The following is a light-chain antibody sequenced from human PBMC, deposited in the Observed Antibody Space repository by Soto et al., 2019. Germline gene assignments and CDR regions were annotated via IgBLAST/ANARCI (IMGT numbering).Light chain of an antibody. V-gene: IGLV1-51*01. CDR1: SSNIGDHY. J-gene: IGLJ3*02. Sequence: QPVLTQPPSVSAAPGQKVIISCSGSSSNIGDHYVFWYQQFPGTAPRLLIYDDNKRPPGIPDRFSGSKSGTSATLGITGLQTGDEADYYCATWGANLRVFGGGTKLTVL. CDR3: ATWGANLRV. CDR2: DDN.